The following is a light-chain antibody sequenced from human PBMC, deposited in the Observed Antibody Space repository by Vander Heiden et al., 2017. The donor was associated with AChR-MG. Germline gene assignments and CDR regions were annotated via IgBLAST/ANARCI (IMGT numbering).Light chain of an antibody. CDR1: SSDVGGYNY. Sequence: QSALTQPASVPGSPGQSINISCTGTSSDVGGYNYFSWYQQHPGKAPKLMIYDVSNRPSGVSNRFSGSKSGNTASLTISGLQAEDEADYYCSSYTSSSTYVFGTGTKVTVL. CDR3: SSYTSSSTYV. V-gene: IGLV2-14*03. J-gene: IGLJ1*01. CDR2: DVS.